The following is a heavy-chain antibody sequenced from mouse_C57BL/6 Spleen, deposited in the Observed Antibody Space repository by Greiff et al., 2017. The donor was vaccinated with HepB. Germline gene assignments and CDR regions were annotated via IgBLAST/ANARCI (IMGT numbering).Heavy chain of an antibody. J-gene: IGHJ1*03. Sequence: QVQLKQSGPELVKPGASVKISCKASGYTFTDYYINWVKQRPGQGLEWIGWIFPGSGSTYYNEKFKGKATLTVDKSSSTAYMLLSSLTSEDSAVYFCARGGGSSGYNWYFDVWGTGTTVTVSS. CDR3: ARGGGSSGYNWYFDV. CDR1: GYTFTDYY. D-gene: IGHD3-2*02. CDR2: IFPGSGST. V-gene: IGHV1-75*01.